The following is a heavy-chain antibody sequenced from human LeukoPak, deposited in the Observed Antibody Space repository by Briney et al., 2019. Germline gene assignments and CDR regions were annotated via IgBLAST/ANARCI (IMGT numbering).Heavy chain of an antibody. CDR2: MNPNSGNT. Sequence: ASVKVSCKASGYTFTSYYMHWVRQATGQGLEWMGWMNPNSGNTGYAQKFQGRVTITRNTSISTAYMELSSLRSEDTAVYYCARGASWELLSDYWGQGTLVTVSS. D-gene: IGHD1-26*01. J-gene: IGHJ4*02. CDR1: GYTFTSYY. CDR3: ARGASWELLSDY. V-gene: IGHV1-8*03.